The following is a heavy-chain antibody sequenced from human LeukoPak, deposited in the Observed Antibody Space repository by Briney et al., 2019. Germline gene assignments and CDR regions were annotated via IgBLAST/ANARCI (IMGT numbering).Heavy chain of an antibody. V-gene: IGHV4-39*07. Sequence: SETLSLTCTVSGGSISSSSYYWGWIRQPPGKGLEWIGSIYYSGSTYYNPSLKSRVTISVDTSKNQSSLKLSSVTAADTAVYYCARDPGYSSGLDVWGKGTTVTVSS. CDR3: ARDPGYSSGLDV. J-gene: IGHJ6*04. D-gene: IGHD6-19*01. CDR2: IYYSGST. CDR1: GGSISSSSYY.